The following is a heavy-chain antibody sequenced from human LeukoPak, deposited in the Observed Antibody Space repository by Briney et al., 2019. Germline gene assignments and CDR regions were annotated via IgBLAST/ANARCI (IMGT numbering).Heavy chain of an antibody. CDR3: ARGYGYIFY. CDR1: GGSMSGYY. D-gene: IGHD5-24*01. Sequence: PSETLSLTCTVSGGSMSGYYWSWIRQPPGKGLEWIGYINYGGSTTYNPSLKSRSTISVDMSKNQFSLKLNSVTAADTAVYYCARGYGYIFYWGQGTLVTVSS. CDR2: INYGGST. J-gene: IGHJ4*02. V-gene: IGHV4-59*08.